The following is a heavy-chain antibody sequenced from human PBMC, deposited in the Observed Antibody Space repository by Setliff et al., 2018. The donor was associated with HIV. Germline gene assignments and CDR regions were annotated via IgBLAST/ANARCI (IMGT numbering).Heavy chain of an antibody. CDR3: ARLGSGWSDSYYYAMDI. CDR1: GYTFTSYY. CDR2: INPSGGST. J-gene: IGHJ6*02. V-gene: IGHV1-46*01. Sequence: GASVKVSCKASGYTFTSYYMHWVRQAPGQGLEWMGIINPSGGSTSHAQNFVGRVTMTVDTSTSRAYMELRSLRSDDTAVYFCARLGSGWSDSYYYAMDIWGQGTTVTVSS. D-gene: IGHD6-19*01.